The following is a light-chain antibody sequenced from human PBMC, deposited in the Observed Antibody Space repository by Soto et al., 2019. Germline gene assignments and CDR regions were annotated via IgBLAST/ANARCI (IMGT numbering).Light chain of an antibody. J-gene: IGKJ1*01. V-gene: IGKV3-15*01. Sequence: EIVLTQSPATLSLSPGERATLSCRASQSVSSNLAWYQQKPGQAPRLLIYGASSRATGVPARFSGSGSGTEFTLTISSLQSEDFAVYCCQQYNYWPGTFGQGTKVDI. CDR2: GAS. CDR1: QSVSSN. CDR3: QQYNYWPGT.